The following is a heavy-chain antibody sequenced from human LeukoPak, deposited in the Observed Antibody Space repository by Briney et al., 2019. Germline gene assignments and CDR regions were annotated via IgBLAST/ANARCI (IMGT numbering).Heavy chain of an antibody. CDR1: GYTFTSYD. CDR2: MNPNSGNT. V-gene: IGHV1-8*01. J-gene: IGHJ4*02. D-gene: IGHD6-6*01. Sequence: GASVKVSCKASGYTFTSYDINWVRQATGQGLEWMGWMNPNSGNTDYAQKFQGRVTMTRNTSISTAYMELSSLRSEDTAVYYCARMDSSSSQFGGYWGQGTLVTVSS. CDR3: ARMDSSSSQFGGY.